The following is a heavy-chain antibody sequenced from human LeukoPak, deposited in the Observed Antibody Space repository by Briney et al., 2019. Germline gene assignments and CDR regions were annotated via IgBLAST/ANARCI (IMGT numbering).Heavy chain of an antibody. CDR1: GGSISSRSYY. CDR3: ARGKWELALGFDY. V-gene: IGHV4-39*07. D-gene: IGHD1-26*01. Sequence: SETLSLTCTVSGGSISSRSYYWGWIRQPPGKGLEWIGSIYYSGSTYYNPSLKSRVTISVDTSKNQFSLKLSSVTAADTAVYYCARGKWELALGFDYWGQGTLVTVSS. CDR2: IYYSGST. J-gene: IGHJ4*02.